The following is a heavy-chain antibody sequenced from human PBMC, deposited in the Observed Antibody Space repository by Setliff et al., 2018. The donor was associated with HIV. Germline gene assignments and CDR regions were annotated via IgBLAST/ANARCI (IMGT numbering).Heavy chain of an antibody. CDR2: IKQDGSEK. V-gene: IGHV3-7*03. CDR1: GFTYSSYW. CDR3: ATPRGLYSSSG. J-gene: IGHJ4*02. Sequence: GGSLRLSCAASGFTYSSYWMGWVRQAPGKGLEWVANIKQDGSEKYYVDSVKGRFTISRDNAKNSLYLQMNSLRVEDTAVYYCATPRGLYSSSGWGQGTLVTVSS. D-gene: IGHD6-13*01.